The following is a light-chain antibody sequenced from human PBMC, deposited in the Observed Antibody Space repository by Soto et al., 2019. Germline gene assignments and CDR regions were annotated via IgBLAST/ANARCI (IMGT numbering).Light chain of an antibody. CDR1: SSDVGSSNY. V-gene: IGLV2-11*01. CDR3: CSYAGRDTYVV. J-gene: IGLJ2*01. CDR2: DVT. Sequence: QSALTQPRSVSGSPGQLVTISCTGTSSDVGSSNYVSWYQQHPGKAPKLMIYDVTKRPSGVPDRFSGSKSGNTASLTISGLQAEDEADYSCCSYAGRDTYVVFGGGTKLTVL.